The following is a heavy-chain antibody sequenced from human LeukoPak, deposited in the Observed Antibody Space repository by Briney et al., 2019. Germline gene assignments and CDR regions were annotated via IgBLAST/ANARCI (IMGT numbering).Heavy chain of an antibody. CDR1: GFTFSSNG. J-gene: IGHJ4*02. V-gene: IGHV3-20*04. CDR2: INWNGGST. CDR3: ARGIAVAGHFDY. D-gene: IGHD6-19*01. Sequence: GGSLRLSCVASGFTFSSNGMRWVRQAPGKGLEWVSGINWNGGSTGYADSVKGRFTISRDNAKNSLYLQMNSLRAEDTALYYCARGIAVAGHFDYWSQGTLVTVSS.